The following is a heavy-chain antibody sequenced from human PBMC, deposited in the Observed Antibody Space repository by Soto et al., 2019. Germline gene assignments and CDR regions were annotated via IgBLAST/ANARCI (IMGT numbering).Heavy chain of an antibody. CDR2: FDPEDGET. J-gene: IGHJ3*02. CDR1: GYTLPELY. Sequence: GASVKVSCKVSGYTLPELYMHWLRQSRGKGHEWMGGFDPEDGETIYAQKFQGRVTMTEDTSTDTAYMELSSLRSEDTAVYYCATEINHRPYSSGPSGGAFDIWGQGTMVTVSS. CDR3: ATEINHRPYSSGPSGGAFDI. V-gene: IGHV1-24*01. D-gene: IGHD6-19*01.